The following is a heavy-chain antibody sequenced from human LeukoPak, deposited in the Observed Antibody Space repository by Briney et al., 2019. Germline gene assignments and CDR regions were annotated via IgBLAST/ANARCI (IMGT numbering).Heavy chain of an antibody. CDR3: ARLDYDFWRGYNREDY. Sequence: ASVKVSCKASGYTFTSYGISWVRQAPGQGLEWMGWISAYNGNTNYAQKLQGRVTMTTDTSTSTAYMELRSMRSGDTAVYDCARLDYDFWRGYNREDYWGQGTRVTVSP. V-gene: IGHV1-18*01. D-gene: IGHD3-3*01. CDR1: GYTFTSYG. J-gene: IGHJ4*02. CDR2: ISAYNGNT.